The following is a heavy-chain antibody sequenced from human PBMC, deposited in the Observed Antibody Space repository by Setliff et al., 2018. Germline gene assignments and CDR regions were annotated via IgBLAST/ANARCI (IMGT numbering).Heavy chain of an antibody. CDR3: ARGDFWVVGGAFDI. J-gene: IGHJ3*02. CDR1: GYTFTSYG. D-gene: IGHD3-3*01. V-gene: IGHV7-4-1*02. CDR2: INTNTGNP. Sequence: ASVKVSCKASGYTFTSYGISWVRQAPGQGLEWMGWINTNTGNPTYAQGFTGRFVFSLDTSVSTAYLQISSLKAEDTAVYYCARGDFWVVGGAFDIWGQGTMVTV.